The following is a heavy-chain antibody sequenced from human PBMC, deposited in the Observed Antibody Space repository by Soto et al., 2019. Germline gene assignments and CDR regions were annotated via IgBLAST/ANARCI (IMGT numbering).Heavy chain of an antibody. CDR1: GFDASVNY. J-gene: IGHJ6*02. CDR3: VREKSYYGMDV. Sequence: EVQLVESGGTLVQPGGSLRLSCAASGFDASVNYMTWVRQAPGKGLEWVSAINSGGSTFYADSVKGRFTISRDNSKNKLYLQMNSLRVEDTAMYYCVREKSYYGMDVWGQGTGVTVSS. CDR2: INSGGST. V-gene: IGHV3-66*01.